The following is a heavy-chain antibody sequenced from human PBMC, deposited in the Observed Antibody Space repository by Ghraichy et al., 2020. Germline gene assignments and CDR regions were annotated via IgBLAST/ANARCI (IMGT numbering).Heavy chain of an antibody. Sequence: SQTLSLTCTVSGGSINSSSYYWGWIRQPPGKGLEWIGSIYYSGSTYYNPSLKSRVTISVDTSKNQFSLKLSSVTAADTAVYYCARQYGTQLVGKNWFDPWGQGTLVTVSS. V-gene: IGHV4-39*01. D-gene: IGHD6-13*01. CDR2: IYYSGST. CDR1: GGSINSSSYY. CDR3: ARQYGTQLVGKNWFDP. J-gene: IGHJ5*02.